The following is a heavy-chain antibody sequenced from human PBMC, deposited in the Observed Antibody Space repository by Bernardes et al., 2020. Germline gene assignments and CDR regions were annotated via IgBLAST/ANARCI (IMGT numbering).Heavy chain of an antibody. J-gene: IGHJ4*02. Sequence: GEYRKLSFKWSGYSVPSYWIGWVLPMPGKGLEWLGLIYPGDSDTRYSPSFQGQVTISADKSISTAYLQWSSLKASDTAMYYCARLNYDSSGYYGLGDYWGQGTLVTVSS. CDR1: GYSVPSYW. CDR2: IYPGDSDT. D-gene: IGHD3-22*01. V-gene: IGHV5-51*01. CDR3: ARLNYDSSGYYGLGDY.